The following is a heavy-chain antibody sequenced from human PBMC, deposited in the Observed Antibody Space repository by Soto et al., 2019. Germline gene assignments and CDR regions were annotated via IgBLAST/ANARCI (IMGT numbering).Heavy chain of an antibody. D-gene: IGHD5-18*01. V-gene: IGHV3-30*03. J-gene: IGHJ4*02. CDR1: GFTFSSYG. Sequence: QAQLVESGGGVVQPGRSLRLSCAASGFTFSSYGMHWVRQAAGTGLGWVAVISYDGGLQHYADSVKGRFTISRDNSKNMVLLQMNSLRAEDTAVYYCVSDRGYGHASVPYSWGQGTLVSVSS. CDR2: ISYDGGLQ. CDR3: VSDRGYGHASVPYS.